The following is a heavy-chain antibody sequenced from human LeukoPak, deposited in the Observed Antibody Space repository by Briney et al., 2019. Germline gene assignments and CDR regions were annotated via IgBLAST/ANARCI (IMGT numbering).Heavy chain of an antibody. CDR3: ARTPAYSSGWYVY. Sequence: PGGSLRLSCAASGFTFSSYAMSWVRQAPGKGLEWVSAISGSGGSTYYADSVKGRFTISRDNSKNTLYLQMNSVSAEDTAVYYCARTPAYSSGWYVYWGQGTLVTVSS. J-gene: IGHJ4*02. CDR2: ISGSGGST. V-gene: IGHV3-23*01. D-gene: IGHD6-19*01. CDR1: GFTFSSYA.